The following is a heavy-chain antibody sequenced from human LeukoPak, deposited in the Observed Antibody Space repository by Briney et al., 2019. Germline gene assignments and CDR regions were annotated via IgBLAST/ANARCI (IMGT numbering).Heavy chain of an antibody. D-gene: IGHD2-15*01. CDR1: GFTFMNYA. J-gene: IGHJ4*02. CDR2: ICGNAACT. CDR3: ARHLATSGSYPLDY. Sequence: GGSLRLSCAASGFTFMNYAMSWVRQAPGRGLEWVSAICGNAACTLYADSVKGRFIISRDNSRNTMYLYLQMNSLRAEDTAVYYCARHLATSGSYPLDYWGQGTPATVSS. V-gene: IGHV3-23*01.